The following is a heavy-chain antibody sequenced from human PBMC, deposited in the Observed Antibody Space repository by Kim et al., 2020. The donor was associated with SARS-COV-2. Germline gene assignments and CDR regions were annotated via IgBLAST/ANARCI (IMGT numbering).Heavy chain of an antibody. V-gene: IGHV4-61*02. CDR1: GGSISSGSYY. CDR3: ARERGVGAGIDY. CDR2: IYTSGST. Sequence: SETLSLTCTVSGGSISSGSYYWSWIRQPAGKGLEWIGRIYTSGSTNYNPSLKSRVTISVDTSKNQFSLKLSSVTAADTAVYYCARERGVGAGIDYWGQGTLVTVSS. J-gene: IGHJ4*02. D-gene: IGHD6-19*01.